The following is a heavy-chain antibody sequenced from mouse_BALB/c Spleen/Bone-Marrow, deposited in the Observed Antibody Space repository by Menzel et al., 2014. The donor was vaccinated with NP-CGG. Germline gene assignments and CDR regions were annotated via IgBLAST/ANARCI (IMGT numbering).Heavy chain of an antibody. CDR3: AYGSIYDYFDY. CDR2: IDPANGNT. V-gene: IGHV14-3*02. Sequence: VQLQQSGAELVKPGASVKLSCTASGFNIKDTYMHWVKQRPEQGLEWIGRIDPANGNTKYDPKFQGKATITADTSSNTAYLQLSSLTSEDTAVYYCAYGSIYDYFDYGGQGPTLTVSS. D-gene: IGHD1-1*01. J-gene: IGHJ2*01. CDR1: GFNIKDTY.